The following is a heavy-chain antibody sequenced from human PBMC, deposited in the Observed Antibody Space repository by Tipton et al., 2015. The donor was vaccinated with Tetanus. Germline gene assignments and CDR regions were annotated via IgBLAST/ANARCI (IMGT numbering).Heavy chain of an antibody. CDR2: ISAYNGET. CDR1: GYRFNSYG. V-gene: IGHV1-18*01. Sequence: QMQLVQSGAEVKKSGAAVKVSCKTSGYRFNSYGISWARQAPGQGLEWMGWISAYNGETKYAQKVQGRVIMTTDTATSTAYMELRSLRSDDTAMYYGAIGAWDAFDMWGQGTMVVVSS. CDR3: AIGAWDAFDM. J-gene: IGHJ3*02.